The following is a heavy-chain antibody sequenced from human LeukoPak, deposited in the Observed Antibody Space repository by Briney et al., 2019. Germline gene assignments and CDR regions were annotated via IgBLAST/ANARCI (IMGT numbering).Heavy chain of an antibody. CDR1: GYTFTGYY. D-gene: IGHD2-2*01. J-gene: IGHJ6*03. CDR2: INPNSGGT. Sequence: GASVKVSCKASGYTFTGYYMHWVRQAPGQGLEWMGWINPNSGGTNYAQKFQGRVTMTRDTSISTAYMELSRLRSDDTAVYYCATRGYCSSTSCPELTSYYYYMDVWGKGTTVTISS. V-gene: IGHV1-2*02. CDR3: ATRGYCSSTSCPELTSYYYYMDV.